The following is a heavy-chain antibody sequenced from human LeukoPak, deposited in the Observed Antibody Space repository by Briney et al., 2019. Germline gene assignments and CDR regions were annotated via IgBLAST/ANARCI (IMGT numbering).Heavy chain of an antibody. Sequence: PGGSLRLSCAAAGFTFDDYTTHWVRQAPGKGLEWVSLITWDSGGTYYADSVKGRFTISRDNSKNSLYLQMNSLRTEDTALYYCAKGYSNYADWYFDLWGRGTLVTASS. D-gene: IGHD4-11*01. CDR2: ITWDSGGT. CDR3: AKGYSNYADWYFDL. CDR1: GFTFDDYT. J-gene: IGHJ2*01. V-gene: IGHV3-43*01.